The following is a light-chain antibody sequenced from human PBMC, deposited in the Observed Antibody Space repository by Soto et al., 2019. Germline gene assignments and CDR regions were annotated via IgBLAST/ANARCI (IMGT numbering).Light chain of an antibody. Sequence: EIVLTQSPATLSLSPGERATLSCRASQSVSSYLAWYQQKPGQAPRLLIHDASNRATGIPARFSGSGSGTDFTLTISSLQSEDFAVYYCQQANDWPPTFGQGTRV. CDR2: DAS. J-gene: IGKJ1*01. CDR1: QSVSSY. CDR3: QQANDWPPT. V-gene: IGKV3-11*01.